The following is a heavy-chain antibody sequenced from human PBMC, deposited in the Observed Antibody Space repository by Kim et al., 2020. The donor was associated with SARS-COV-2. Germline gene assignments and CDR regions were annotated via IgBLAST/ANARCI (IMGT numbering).Heavy chain of an antibody. J-gene: IGHJ4*02. CDR1: GHFFTRDS. D-gene: IGHD3-16*01. CDR3: LGGFYFDY. V-gene: IGHV1-3*01. Sequence: ASVKVSCKTSGHFFTRDSIHWVRQAPGQGLEWMGGIDCGNGNTIYSQKFQGRVTFTTDTSASTAYMELSFLISEDSAVYYCLGGFYFDYWGQETLFTVSS. CDR2: IDCGNGNT.